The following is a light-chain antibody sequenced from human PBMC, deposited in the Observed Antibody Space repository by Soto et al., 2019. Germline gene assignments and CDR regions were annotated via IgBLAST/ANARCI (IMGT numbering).Light chain of an antibody. CDR3: QQYGSSPRT. CDR2: GAS. J-gene: IGKJ1*01. CDR1: QTVSSSS. Sequence: DIVLTQSPGTLSLSPGERATLSCRASQTVSSSSLAWYQQKPGQAPRLLIFGASTRAAGFPDRFSGSGSGTDFTLTISILEPEDFAVYYCQQYGSSPRTFGQGTKVEIK. V-gene: IGKV3-20*01.